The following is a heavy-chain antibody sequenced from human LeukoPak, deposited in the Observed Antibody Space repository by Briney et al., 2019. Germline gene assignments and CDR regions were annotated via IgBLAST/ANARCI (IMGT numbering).Heavy chain of an antibody. CDR2: INAGKGNT. CDR1: GYTFTSYA. D-gene: IGHD4-23*01. CDR3: ARTQGVYYGGNSGAFDI. V-gene: IGHV1-3*01. Sequence: ASVKVSCKASGYTFTSYAMRWVRQAPGQRLEWMGWINAGKGNTKYSQKFQGRVTITRDTSASTAYMEVSSLRSEDTAVYHCARTQGVYYGGNSGAFDIWGQGTVVTVSS. J-gene: IGHJ3*02.